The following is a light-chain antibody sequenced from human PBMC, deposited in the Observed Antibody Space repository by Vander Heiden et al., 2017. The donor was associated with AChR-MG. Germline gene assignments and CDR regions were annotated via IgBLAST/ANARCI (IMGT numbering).Light chain of an antibody. CDR2: DAS. CDR3: QQYHRLPLT. J-gene: IGKJ4*01. V-gene: IGKV1-33*01. Sequence: DIQMTQSPSSLSASIGDRVTITCRANQDINIFLSWYHQRPGTAPKLLIHDASTFESGVPSRVSGSASGTDFTLTITSLQAEDIGTYYCQQYHRLPLTFGGGTKVEVK. CDR1: QDINIF.